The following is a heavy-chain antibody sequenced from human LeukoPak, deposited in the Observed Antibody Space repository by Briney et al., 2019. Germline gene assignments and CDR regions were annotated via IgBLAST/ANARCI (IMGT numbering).Heavy chain of an antibody. CDR3: AKGRDGYKFDAGFDY. CDR2: INQDGSEK. J-gene: IGHJ4*02. D-gene: IGHD5-24*01. CDR1: GFTFSSYW. Sequence: PGGSLRLSCAASGFTFSSYWMSWVRQAPGKGLEWVGNINQDGSEKYYGDSVKDRFTISRDNAKNSLYLQMNSLRAEDTALYYCAKGRDGYKFDAGFDYWGQGTLVTVSS. V-gene: IGHV3-7*03.